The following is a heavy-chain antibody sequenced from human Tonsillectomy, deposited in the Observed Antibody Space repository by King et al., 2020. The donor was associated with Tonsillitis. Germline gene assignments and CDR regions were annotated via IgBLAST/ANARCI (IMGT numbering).Heavy chain of an antibody. Sequence: QLVQSGGGVVQPGGSLRLSCAASGFTFSNSDIHWVRQAPGKGLQWVAFIHYDGTNEDYADSVKGRFAISRDNSKNTLFLQMNNLRPEDTAMYYCAGLMVAMQDDDFWGQGTLLTVSS. CDR2: IHYDGTNE. D-gene: IGHD2-8*01. CDR3: AGLMVAMQDDDF. J-gene: IGHJ4*02. V-gene: IGHV3-30*02. CDR1: GFTFSNSD.